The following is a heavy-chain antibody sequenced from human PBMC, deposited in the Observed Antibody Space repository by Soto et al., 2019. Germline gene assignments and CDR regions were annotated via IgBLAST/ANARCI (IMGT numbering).Heavy chain of an antibody. V-gene: IGHV4-34*01. CDR3: ATDTYYDSNNWFDP. CDR2: INHSGST. Sequence: PSETLSLTCAVYGGSFSGYYWSWIRQPPGKGLEWIGEINHSGSTNYNPSLKSRVTISVDTSKNQFSLKLSSVTAADTAVYYCATDTYYDSNNWFDPWGQGTLVTVSS. CDR1: GGSFSGYY. J-gene: IGHJ5*02. D-gene: IGHD3-22*01.